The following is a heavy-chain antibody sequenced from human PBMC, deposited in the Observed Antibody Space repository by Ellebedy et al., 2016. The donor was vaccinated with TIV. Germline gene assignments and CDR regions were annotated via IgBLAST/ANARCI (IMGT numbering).Heavy chain of an antibody. J-gene: IGHJ6*02. V-gene: IGHV3-48*02. CDR3: ARDRPHYYGSGSYYYYGMDV. CDR1: GFTFSSYS. Sequence: PGGSLRLSCAASGFTFSSYSMNWVRQAPGKGLEWVSYISSSSSTIYYADSVKGRFTISRDNAKNSLYLQMNSLRDEDTDVYYCARDRPHYYGSGSYYYYGMDVWGQGTTVTVSS. D-gene: IGHD3-10*01. CDR2: ISSSSSTI.